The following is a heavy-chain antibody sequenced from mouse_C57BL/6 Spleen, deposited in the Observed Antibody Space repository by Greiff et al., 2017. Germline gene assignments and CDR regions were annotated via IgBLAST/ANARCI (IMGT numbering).Heavy chain of an antibody. D-gene: IGHD1-1*01. CDR1: GYSFTDYN. J-gene: IGHJ1*03. V-gene: IGHV1-39*01. CDR3: ARDYCGSREWYLDV. Sequence: EVQLQQSGPELVKPGASVKISCKASGYSFTDYNMNWVQQSNGKSLEWIGDINPNYGTTSYNQKFKGQATLTVDQSSSTAYMQINCLTSEDSAVYYCARDYCGSREWYLDVWGTGTTVTVSS. CDR2: INPNYGTT.